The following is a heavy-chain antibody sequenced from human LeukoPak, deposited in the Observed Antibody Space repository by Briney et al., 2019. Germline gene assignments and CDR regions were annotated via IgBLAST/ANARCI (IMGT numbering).Heavy chain of an antibody. Sequence: GGISVYADSVEGRFTISRDNSKNTLYLQMSSLRAEDTAVYYCAVEGFDIWGHGTMVTVSS. CDR3: AVEGFDI. V-gene: IGHV3-23*01. J-gene: IGHJ3*02. CDR2: GGIS. D-gene: IGHD1-1*01.